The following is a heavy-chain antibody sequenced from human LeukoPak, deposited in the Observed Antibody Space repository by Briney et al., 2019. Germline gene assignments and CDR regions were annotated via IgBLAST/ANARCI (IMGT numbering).Heavy chain of an antibody. CDR1: GGSFSGYY. Sequence: SETLSLTCAVYGGSFSGYYWSWIRQPPGKGLEWIGEINHSGSTNYNPSLKSRVTISVDTSKNQFSLKLSSVTAADTAVYYCARNAPSWWYFDLWGRGTLVTVSS. V-gene: IGHV4-34*01. CDR3: ARNAPSWWYFDL. J-gene: IGHJ2*01. D-gene: IGHD2-2*01. CDR2: INHSGST.